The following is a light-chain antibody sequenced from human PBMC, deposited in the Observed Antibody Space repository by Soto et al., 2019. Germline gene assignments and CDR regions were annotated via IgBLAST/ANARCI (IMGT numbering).Light chain of an antibody. CDR1: QRIITW. J-gene: IGKJ4*01. CDR2: DAS. CDR3: QQYHIYPLT. V-gene: IGKV1-5*01. Sequence: DIQMTQSPSTLPASVGDRVTITCRASQRIITWLAWFQQAPGKAPKILISDASSLKSGVPSRFSGSGSGTEFTLTISSLQPDDFATYYCQQYHIYPLTFGGGTKVEI.